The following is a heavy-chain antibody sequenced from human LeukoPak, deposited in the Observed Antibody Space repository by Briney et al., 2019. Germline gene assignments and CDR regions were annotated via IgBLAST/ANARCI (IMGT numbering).Heavy chain of an antibody. CDR2: ISNSSVYI. D-gene: IGHD2-15*01. CDR3: ARGCSGTNCYSAFDY. V-gene: IGHV3-21*01. J-gene: IGHJ4*02. Sequence: GGSLRLSCAASGFTFSTYSMNWVRQAPGKGLEWVSSISNSSVYIYYADSVRGRFTISRDNAKNSLYLQMNSLRAEDTAVYYCARGCSGTNCYSAFDYWGQVTLVTVYS. CDR1: GFTFSTYS.